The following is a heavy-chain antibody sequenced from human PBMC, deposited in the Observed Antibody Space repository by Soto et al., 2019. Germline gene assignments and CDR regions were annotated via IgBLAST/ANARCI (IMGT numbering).Heavy chain of an antibody. CDR1: GFTFSSYS. D-gene: IGHD5-12*01. CDR3: ARDQSGYDRGSYYYYYMDV. Sequence: EVQLVESGGVLVQPGGSLRLSCAASGFTFSSYSMNWVRQAPGKGLEWVSYISSSSSTIYYADSVKGRFTISRDNAKNSLYLQMNSLRAEDTAVYYCARDQSGYDRGSYYYYYMDVWGKGTTVTVSS. J-gene: IGHJ6*03. V-gene: IGHV3-48*01. CDR2: ISSSSSTI.